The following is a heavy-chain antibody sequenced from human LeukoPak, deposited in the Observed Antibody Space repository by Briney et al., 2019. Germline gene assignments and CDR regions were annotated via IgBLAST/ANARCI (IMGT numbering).Heavy chain of an antibody. V-gene: IGHV1-69*05. CDR3: ARGRQQVVAYFDY. J-gene: IGHJ4*02. CDR2: IIPIFGTA. CDR1: GGTFSSYA. D-gene: IGHD6-13*01. Sequence: ASVKVSCKASGGTFSSYAISWVRQAPGQGLEWMGGIIPIFGTANYAQKFQGRVTITTDESTSTAYMELSSLRSEDTAVYYCARGRQQVVAYFDYWGQGTLVTVSS.